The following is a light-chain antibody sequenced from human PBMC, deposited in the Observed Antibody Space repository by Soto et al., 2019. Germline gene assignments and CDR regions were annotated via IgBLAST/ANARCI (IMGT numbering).Light chain of an antibody. CDR1: QTISSW. V-gene: IGKV1-5*03. Sequence: DIPLTQSPSILSASIGDRVTITCRVSQTISSWLAWYQHKPGKAPKLLIYETSNLESGVPSRFRGSGSGTEFTLTISSLQPDDFATYSCQYYNDYCWTFGQGTKVEIK. J-gene: IGKJ1*01. CDR2: ETS. CDR3: QYYNDYCWT.